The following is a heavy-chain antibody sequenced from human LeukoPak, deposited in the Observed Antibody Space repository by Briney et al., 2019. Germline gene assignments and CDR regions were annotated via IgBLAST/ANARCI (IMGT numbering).Heavy chain of an antibody. CDR3: ARDEAYCGGDCSPEGWFDP. J-gene: IGHJ5*02. CDR1: GGSMSYYY. D-gene: IGHD2-21*01. Sequence: SETLSLTCTVSGGSMSYYYWNWIRQLPGKGLEWIGYIYYSGSTDYNPSLKSRVTISVDTSKNQFSLKLSSVTAADTAVYYCARDEAYCGGDCSPEGWFDPWGQGTLVTVSS. CDR2: IYYSGST. V-gene: IGHV4-59*01.